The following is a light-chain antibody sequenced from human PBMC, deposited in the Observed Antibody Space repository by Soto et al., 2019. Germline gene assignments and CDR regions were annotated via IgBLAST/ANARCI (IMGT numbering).Light chain of an antibody. V-gene: IGKV3-15*01. Sequence: ELVMTPSPCTLALSPGERATLSCRTIQSVSNNYLAWYQQKPGQAPRLLIYDASTRATDIPTRFSGSGSGTEFTLTISSLQSEDFAVYYCHQYDKWPPITFGQGTRLEIK. CDR3: HQYDKWPPIT. CDR2: DAS. J-gene: IGKJ5*01. CDR1: QSVSNN.